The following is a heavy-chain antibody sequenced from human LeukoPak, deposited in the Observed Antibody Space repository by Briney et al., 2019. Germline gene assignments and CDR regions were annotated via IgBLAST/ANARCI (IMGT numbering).Heavy chain of an antibody. D-gene: IGHD3-22*01. CDR2: IYYSGTT. J-gene: IGHJ4*02. Sequence: PSETLSLTCTVSGDSISSWYWSWIRQPPGKGLQWIGYIYYSGTTYYNPSLKSRVSISFDTSKNQFSLKLSSVTAADTAVYYCARDYDSSGYSFDYWGQGTLVTVSS. CDR1: GDSISSWY. CDR3: ARDYDSSGYSFDY. V-gene: IGHV4-59*01.